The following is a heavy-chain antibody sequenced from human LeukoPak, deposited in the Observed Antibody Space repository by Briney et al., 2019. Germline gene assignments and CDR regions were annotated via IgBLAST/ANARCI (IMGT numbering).Heavy chain of an antibody. Sequence: PGESLKISCEGSGYSFSSYWIGWVRQMPGKGLEWMGIIYPGDSDTRYSPSFQGQVTISADKSISAAYLQWSSLKASDTAIYYCARLPTISTPGNRHFNYWGQGTLVSVSS. V-gene: IGHV5-51*01. CDR3: ARLPTISTPGNRHFNY. J-gene: IGHJ4*02. D-gene: IGHD4-23*01. CDR1: GYSFSSYW. CDR2: IYPGDSDT.